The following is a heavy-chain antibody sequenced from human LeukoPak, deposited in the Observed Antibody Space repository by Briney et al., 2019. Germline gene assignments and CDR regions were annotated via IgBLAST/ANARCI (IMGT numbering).Heavy chain of an antibody. D-gene: IGHD3-16*01. V-gene: IGHV3-23*01. CDR2: ISGSGGST. J-gene: IGHJ4*02. Sequence: GFLELSCSGPGFNLCQLGLSWVRPASGKGLEWVSAISGSGGSTFYADSVKGRFTISRDNSKNTLYLQMNSLRAEDTAIYYCAKDWGYWGQGTLVTVSS. CDR1: GFNLCQLG. CDR3: AKDWGY.